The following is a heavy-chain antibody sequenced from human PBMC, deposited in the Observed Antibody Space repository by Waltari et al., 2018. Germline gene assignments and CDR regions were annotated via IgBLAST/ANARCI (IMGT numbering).Heavy chain of an antibody. J-gene: IGHJ6*03. V-gene: IGHV3-74*01. CDR2: INSDGSST. D-gene: IGHD4-4*01. Sequence: EVQLVESGGGLVQPGGSLRLSCAASGFTFSSYWMHWVRQAPGKGLVWVSRINSDGSSTSYADAVKGRFTISRDNAKNTLYLQMNSLRAEDTAVYYCARRTVSHHYYMDVWGKGTTVTVSS. CDR1: GFTFSSYW. CDR3: ARRTVSHHYYMDV.